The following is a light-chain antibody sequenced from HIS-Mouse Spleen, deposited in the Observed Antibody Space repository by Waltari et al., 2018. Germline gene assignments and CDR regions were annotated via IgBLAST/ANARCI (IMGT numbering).Light chain of an antibody. Sequence: SYVLTQPPSVSVAPGQTARITCGGNNIGSTSVHWYQQKPGQAPVLVVYDDSDRPSGIPGGFSGSNSGNTATLTISRVEAGDEADYYCQVWDSSSDHPVFGGGTKLTVL. J-gene: IGLJ2*01. CDR3: QVWDSSSDHPV. CDR2: DDS. CDR1: NIGSTS. V-gene: IGLV3-21*02.